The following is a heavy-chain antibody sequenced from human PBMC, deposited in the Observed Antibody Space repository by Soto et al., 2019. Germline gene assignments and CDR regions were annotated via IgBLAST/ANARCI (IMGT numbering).Heavy chain of an antibody. CDR3: ARRRSSWQPLNSFDP. CDR2: IYYTGST. D-gene: IGHD6-13*01. CDR1: GGSINSSTYY. J-gene: IGHJ5*02. Sequence: SETLSLTCTASGGSINSSTYYWAWIRQPPGKGLEWIGDIYYTGSTSYNPSLRSRVTISVDTSKNQFSLKLRSMTAADAAVYYCARRRSSWQPLNSFDPWGQGTLVSVSS. V-gene: IGHV4-39*01.